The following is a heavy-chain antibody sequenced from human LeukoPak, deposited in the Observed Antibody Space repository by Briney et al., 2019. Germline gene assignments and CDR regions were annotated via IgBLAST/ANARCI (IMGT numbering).Heavy chain of an antibody. V-gene: IGHV1-18*01. CDR1: GYTFTNYG. CDR3: ASALRTGDNYFDY. Sequence: ASVKVSCKTSGYTFTNYGISWVRQPPGQGLEWMGWISGYNGNTNYAQKLQGRVTMTTDTSTSTAYMELRSLRSDDTAVYYCASALRTGDNYFDYWGQGTLVTVSS. CDR2: ISGYNGNT. J-gene: IGHJ4*02. D-gene: IGHD1-1*01.